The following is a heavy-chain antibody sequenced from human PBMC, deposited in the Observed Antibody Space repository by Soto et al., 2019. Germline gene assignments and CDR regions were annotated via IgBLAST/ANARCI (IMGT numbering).Heavy chain of an antibody. J-gene: IGHJ4*02. D-gene: IGHD1-26*01. Sequence: SETLSLTCTVSGGSISSGDYYWSWIRQPPGKGLEWIGYIYYSGSTYYNPSLKSRVTISVDTSKNQFSLKLSSVTAADTAVYECARGGPGNLDYWFQETRFSVSS. CDR1: GGSISSGDYY. V-gene: IGHV4-30-4*01. CDR3: ARGGPGNLDY. CDR2: IYYSGST.